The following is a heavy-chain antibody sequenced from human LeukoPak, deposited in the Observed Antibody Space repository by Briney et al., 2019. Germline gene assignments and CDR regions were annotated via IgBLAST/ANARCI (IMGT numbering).Heavy chain of an antibody. CDR3: ARLGYCSGGSCGDELDY. CDR2: IYYSGST. CDR1: GGSISSYY. Sequence: SSETLSLTCTVSGGSISSYYWSWIRQPPGKGLKGIGYIYYSGSTNYTPSLKSRVTISVDTSKNQFSLKLSSVTAADTAVYYCARLGYCSGGSCGDELDYWGQGTLVTVSS. V-gene: IGHV4-59*08. J-gene: IGHJ4*02. D-gene: IGHD2-15*01.